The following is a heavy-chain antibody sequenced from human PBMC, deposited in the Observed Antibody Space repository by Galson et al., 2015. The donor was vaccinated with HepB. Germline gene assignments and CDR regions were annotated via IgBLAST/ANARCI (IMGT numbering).Heavy chain of an antibody. CDR1: RYTFTKFR. V-gene: IGHV1-18*01. J-gene: IGHJ4*02. D-gene: IGHD5-24*01. CDR2: INPSNGNT. Sequence: SVKASCKAYRYTFTKFRISWVRQAPGQGLEWMGWINPSNGNTNYAQKFQGRVIMTTDTSTSTTYMELRRLRSDDTAVYYCARGGMATIGGPTFDYWGQGTLVTVSS. CDR3: ARGGMATIGGPTFDY.